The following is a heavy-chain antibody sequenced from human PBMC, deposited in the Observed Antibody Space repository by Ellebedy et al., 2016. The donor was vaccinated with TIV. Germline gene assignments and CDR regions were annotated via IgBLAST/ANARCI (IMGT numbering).Heavy chain of an antibody. J-gene: IGHJ4*02. D-gene: IGHD2/OR15-2a*01. V-gene: IGHV3-30*02. Sequence: GESLKISCAASGFTFSGYGLHWVRQAPGKGLEWVAFIRYDGSEKYYADSVKGRFTISRDNSKNTLYLQMDNLRTEDTAVFYCARQIYVRNWRDKYYFDYWGQGDLVTVSS. CDR1: GFTFSGYG. CDR3: ARQIYVRNWRDKYYFDY. CDR2: IRYDGSEK.